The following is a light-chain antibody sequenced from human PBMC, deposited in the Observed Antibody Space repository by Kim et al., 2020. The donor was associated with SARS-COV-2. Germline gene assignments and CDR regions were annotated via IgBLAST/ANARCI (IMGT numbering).Light chain of an antibody. CDR1: QTVSNSY. Sequence: LSQGERATLACRASQTVSNSYLAWYQQKPGQAPRLLIYGASSRATGIPDRFSGSGSGTDFTLTISRLEPEDFAMYYCQQYGRSPYTFGQGTKLEI. CDR2: GAS. CDR3: QQYGRSPYT. V-gene: IGKV3-20*01. J-gene: IGKJ2*01.